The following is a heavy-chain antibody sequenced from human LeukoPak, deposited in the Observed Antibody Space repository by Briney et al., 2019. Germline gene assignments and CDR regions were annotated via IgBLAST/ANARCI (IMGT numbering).Heavy chain of an antibody. CDR1: GFTFSSYA. D-gene: IGHD4-23*01. CDR3: ARSPTTVVDMYFDY. CDR2: ISYDGSNK. V-gene: IGHV3-30-3*01. Sequence: GRPLRLSCAASGFTFSSYAMHWVRQAPGKGLEWVAVISYDGSNKYYADSVKGRFTISRDNSKNTLYLQMNSLRAEDTAVYYCARSPTTVVDMYFDYWGQGTLVTVSS. J-gene: IGHJ4*02.